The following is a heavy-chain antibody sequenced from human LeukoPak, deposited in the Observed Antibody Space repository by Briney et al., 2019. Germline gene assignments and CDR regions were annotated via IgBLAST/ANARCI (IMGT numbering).Heavy chain of an antibody. CDR2: IIPIFGTA. CDR1: GGTVSSYG. CDR3: ARRMVATSYFYGMDV. J-gene: IGHJ6*02. Sequence: SVKVSCKASGGTVSSYGISWVRQAPGQGLEWMGGIIPIFGTANYAQKFQGRVTITADESTSTAYMELSRLRSEDTAVYYCARRMVATSYFYGMDVWGQGTTVTVSS. V-gene: IGHV1-69*13. D-gene: IGHD5-12*01.